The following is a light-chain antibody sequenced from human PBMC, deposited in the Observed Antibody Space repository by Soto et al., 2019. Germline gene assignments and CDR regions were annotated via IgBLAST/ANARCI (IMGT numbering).Light chain of an antibody. J-gene: IGKJ1*01. CDR3: QQGYSSRWT. Sequence: DIQMTQSPSSLSASVGDRVTITCRASQNIRSYLNWYQQKPGKAPQLLIYATSSFQTGVPSRFSASGSGTDFSLVISDLQPEDSATYYCQQGYSSRWTSGRGTKVE. CDR1: QNIRSY. V-gene: IGKV1-39*01. CDR2: ATS.